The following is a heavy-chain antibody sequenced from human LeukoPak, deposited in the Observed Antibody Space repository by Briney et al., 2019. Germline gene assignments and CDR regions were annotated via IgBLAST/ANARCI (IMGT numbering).Heavy chain of an antibody. CDR3: AKHTSITYAHFGY. CDR1: GVSMSGAY. J-gene: IGHJ4*02. V-gene: IGHV4-59*08. CDR2: VFFEGNT. Sequence: SETLSLTCTVSGVSMSGAYWSWIRQPPGKGLEWIGYVFFEGNTRYNPSLSSRLTISLDTSRSQFSLQLNSVTAAGTAVYFCAKHTSITYAHFGYWGQGALVTVSS. D-gene: IGHD2-2*01.